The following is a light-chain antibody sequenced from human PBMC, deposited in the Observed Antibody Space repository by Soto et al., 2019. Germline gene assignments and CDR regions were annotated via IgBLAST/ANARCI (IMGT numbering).Light chain of an antibody. J-gene: IGKJ4*01. CDR2: GPS. CDR1: QSVSSN. CDR3: QQYNNWPLT. V-gene: IGKV3-15*01. Sequence: EIVMTQSPATLSVSPGERATLSCRASQSVSSNLPWYQQKPGQAPRLLTYGPSTRATGVPARFSGSGSGTEFTLTISSLQSEDFAVYFCQQYNNWPLTFGGGTRVDIK.